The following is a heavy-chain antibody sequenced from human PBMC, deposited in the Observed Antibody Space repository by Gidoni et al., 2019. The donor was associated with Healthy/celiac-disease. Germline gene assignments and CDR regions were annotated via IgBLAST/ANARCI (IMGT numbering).Heavy chain of an antibody. CDR1: GFTFSSYE. V-gene: IGHV3-48*03. D-gene: IGHD6-13*01. CDR3: ASVRIAAAANYGMDV. CDR2: ISSSGSTI. J-gene: IGHJ6*02. Sequence: EVQLVASGGGLVQPGGSLRLSCAASGFTFSSYEMNWVRQAPGQGLEWVSYISSSGSTIYYADSVKGRFTISRDNAKNSLYLQMNSLRAEDTAVYYCASVRIAAAANYGMDVWGQGTTVTVSS.